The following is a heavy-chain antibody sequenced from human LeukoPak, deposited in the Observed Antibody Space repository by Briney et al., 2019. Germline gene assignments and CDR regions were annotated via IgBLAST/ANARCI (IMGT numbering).Heavy chain of an antibody. D-gene: IGHD6-19*01. Sequence: SETLSLTCTVSGGSISSYYWSWIRQPPGKGLEWIGYIYYSGSTNYNPSLKSRVTISVDTSKNQFSLKLSSVTAADTAVYYCAREAQDSSAWFVDYWGQGTLVTVSS. V-gene: IGHV4-59*01. J-gene: IGHJ4*02. CDR3: AREAQDSSAWFVDY. CDR1: GGSISSYY. CDR2: IYYSGST.